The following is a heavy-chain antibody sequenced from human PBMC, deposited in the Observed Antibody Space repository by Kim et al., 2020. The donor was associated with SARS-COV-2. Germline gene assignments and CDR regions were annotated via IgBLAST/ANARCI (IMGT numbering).Heavy chain of an antibody. J-gene: IGHJ4*02. CDR2: ISSSSSYI. CDR1: GFTFSSYS. Sequence: GGSLRLSCAASGFTFSSYSMNWVRQAPGKGLEWVSSISSSSSYIYYADSVKGRFTISRDNAKNSLYLQMNSLRAEDTAVYYCARDRSYDILTGYYIRWGQGTLVTVSS. V-gene: IGHV3-21*01. CDR3: ARDRSYDILTGYYIR. D-gene: IGHD3-9*01.